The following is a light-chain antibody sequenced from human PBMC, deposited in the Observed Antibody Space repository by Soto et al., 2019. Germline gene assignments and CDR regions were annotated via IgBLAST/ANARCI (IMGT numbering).Light chain of an antibody. J-gene: IGKJ1*01. CDR2: GSS. Sequence: EIVLTQSPATLSLSPGERATLSCRASQSVSSSYLAWYQHKPGQPPRLLIYGSSSMATGIPARFSGSGSGRDFTLTISRLEPEDFAVYYCQQYGSSSWTFGQGTKVDVK. CDR1: QSVSSSY. CDR3: QQYGSSSWT. V-gene: IGKV3-20*01.